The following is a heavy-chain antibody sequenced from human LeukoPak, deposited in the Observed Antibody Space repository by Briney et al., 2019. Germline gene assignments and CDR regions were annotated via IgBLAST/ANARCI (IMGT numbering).Heavy chain of an antibody. CDR3: ARRGLTKQQYGMDV. J-gene: IGHJ6*02. D-gene: IGHD3-9*01. CDR2: IYYSGST. Sequence: SETLSLTCTVSGGSISSYYWSWIRQPPGKGLEWIGYIYYSGSTNYNPSLKSRVTISVDTSKNQFSLKLSSVTAADTAVYYCARRGLTKQQYGMDVWGQGTTVTVSS. CDR1: GGSISSYY. V-gene: IGHV4-59*12.